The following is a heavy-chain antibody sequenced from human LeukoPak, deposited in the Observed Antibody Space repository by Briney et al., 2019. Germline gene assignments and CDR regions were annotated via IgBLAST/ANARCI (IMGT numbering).Heavy chain of an antibody. CDR2: ISSSSSYI. V-gene: IGHV3-21*01. D-gene: IGHD4-17*01. Sequence: GGSLRLSCAASGFTFSSYSMNWVRQAPGKGLEWVSSISSSSSYIYYADSVKGRFTISRDNAKNSLYLQMNSLRAKDTAVYYCARDPRGMTTVTLDYWGQGTLVTVSS. CDR1: GFTFSSYS. J-gene: IGHJ4*02. CDR3: ARDPRGMTTVTLDY.